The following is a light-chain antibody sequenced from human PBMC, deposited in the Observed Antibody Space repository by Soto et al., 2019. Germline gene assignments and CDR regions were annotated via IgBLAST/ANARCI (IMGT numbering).Light chain of an antibody. Sequence: QSVLTQPASVSGSPGQSITISCTGTSSDVGGYNFVSWYQQHPDKAPKLMIYDVTIRPSGVSNRFSGSKSGNTASLTISGLQAEDEADYYCSSYTSISTYVFGTGTKVTVL. CDR3: SSYTSISTYV. J-gene: IGLJ1*01. CDR1: SSDVGGYNF. V-gene: IGLV2-14*01. CDR2: DVT.